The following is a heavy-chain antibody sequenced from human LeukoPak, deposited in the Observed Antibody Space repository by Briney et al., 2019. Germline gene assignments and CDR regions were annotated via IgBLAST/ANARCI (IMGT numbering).Heavy chain of an antibody. V-gene: IGHV3-7*01. Sequence: GGSPRLSCVASGFSISTFWMTWVRQAPGKGLEWVANMRGDGSRLYYMDSVKGRFTISRDNAKNSLYLQMSDLRAEDTSVYYCARDYNYCSSGRCYDAFDIWGQGTMVTVSS. J-gene: IGHJ3*02. CDR3: ARDYNYCSSGRCYDAFDI. CDR1: GFSISTFW. CDR2: MRGDGSRL. D-gene: IGHD2-2*01.